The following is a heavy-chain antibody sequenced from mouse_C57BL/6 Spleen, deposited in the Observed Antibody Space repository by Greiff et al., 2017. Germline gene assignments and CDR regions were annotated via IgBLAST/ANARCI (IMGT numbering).Heavy chain of an antibody. J-gene: IGHJ3*01. Sequence: QVQLQQSGAELVKPGASVTISYKASGYAFSSYWMNWVKQRPGKGLEWIGQIYPGDGDTNYNGKFKGKATLTADKSASTAYMQLSSLTSEDSAVYFCARGIYYGYGFAYWGQGTLVTVYA. V-gene: IGHV1-80*01. CDR3: ARGIYYGYGFAY. CDR1: GYAFSSYW. D-gene: IGHD2-2*01. CDR2: IYPGDGDT.